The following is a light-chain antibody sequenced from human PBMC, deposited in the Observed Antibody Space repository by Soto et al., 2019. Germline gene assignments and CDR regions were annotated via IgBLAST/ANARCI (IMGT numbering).Light chain of an antibody. Sequence: QSALTQPASVSGSPGQSITISCTGTSSDVGGYNYVSWYQHHPGKAPKLMIFDVSNRPSGVSNRFSGSKSGNTASLTISGLQPEDEADYYCSSYTTPNTRQIVFGTGTKVT. J-gene: IGLJ1*01. CDR2: DVS. CDR1: SSDVGGYNY. V-gene: IGLV2-14*03. CDR3: SSYTTPNTRQIV.